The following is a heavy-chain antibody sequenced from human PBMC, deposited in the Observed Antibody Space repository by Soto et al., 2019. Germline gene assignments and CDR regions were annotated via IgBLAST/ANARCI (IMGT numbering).Heavy chain of an antibody. CDR3: ARLAMVRGVPTGGMDV. V-gene: IGHV5-10-1*01. D-gene: IGHD3-10*01. J-gene: IGHJ6*02. CDR2: LDPSDSYT. Sequence: EVQLVQSGAEVKKPGESLRISCKGSGYSFTSYWISWVRQMPGKGLEWLGRLDPSDSYTNYSPSFQGHVTISADKSISTAYLQWSSLKASDTAMYYCARLAMVRGVPTGGMDVWGQGTTVTVSS. CDR1: GYSFTSYW.